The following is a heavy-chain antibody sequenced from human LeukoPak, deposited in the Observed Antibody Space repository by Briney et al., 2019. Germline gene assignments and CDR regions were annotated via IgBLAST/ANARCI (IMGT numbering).Heavy chain of an antibody. CDR1: GXTFSSHS. V-gene: IGHV3-48*02. D-gene: IGHD4-17*01. CDR2: IYSGSGNI. CDR3: GRVHYGDYAEYFQH. Sequence: GGSLRLSCAASGXTFSSHSVNWVRQAPGKGLEWLSYIYSGSGNIYYRDSVKGRFTISRDNAQDSLYLQMDSLRDEDTAVYYCGRVHYGDYAEYFQHWGQGTLVTVSS. J-gene: IGHJ1*01.